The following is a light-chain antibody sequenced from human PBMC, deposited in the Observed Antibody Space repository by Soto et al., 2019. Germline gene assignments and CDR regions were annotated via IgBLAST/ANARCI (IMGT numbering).Light chain of an antibody. J-gene: IGKJ1*01. CDR3: QQYKKWPRT. CDR2: DAS. Sequence: EIVLTQSPVTLSLSPGETASLSCRASQSAGNFLAWYQQKPGQAPRLLIYDASTRATGIPARFSGSGSGTEFTLTISSLQSEDFAVYYCQQYKKWPRTFGHGTKVDIK. V-gene: IGKV3-15*01. CDR1: QSAGNF.